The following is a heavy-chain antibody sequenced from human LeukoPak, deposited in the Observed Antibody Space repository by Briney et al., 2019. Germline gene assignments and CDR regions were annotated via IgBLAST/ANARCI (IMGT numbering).Heavy chain of an antibody. CDR3: AKDETWSFDY. CDR2: MSEYGSDI. V-gene: IGHV3-30*02. J-gene: IGHJ4*02. Sequence: PGGGLRLSCAAPGFTFTSYGMHRVRQPPRKGLEWVAFMSEYGSDIYYADSVKGRFTISRDNSKNTLYLQMNSLRPEDTAVYYCAKDETWSFDYWGQGTLVTVSS. CDR1: GFTFTSYG.